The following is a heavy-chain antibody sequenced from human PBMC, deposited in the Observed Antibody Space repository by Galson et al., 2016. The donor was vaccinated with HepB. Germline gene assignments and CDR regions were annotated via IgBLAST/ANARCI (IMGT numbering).Heavy chain of an antibody. D-gene: IGHD2-21*01. CDR2: ISDDGYNE. CDR3: ARYCGGEKCLGTMDV. V-gene: IGHV3-30-3*01. CDR1: GFTFNNYA. J-gene: IGHJ6*02. Sequence: SLRLSCAASGFTFNNYAMHWVRQAPGKGLDWVAVISDDGYNEYYADSVKGRLTIARDNSKNTIYLQVSGLRTDDTAVYYCARYCGGEKCLGTMDVWGQGTTVTVSS.